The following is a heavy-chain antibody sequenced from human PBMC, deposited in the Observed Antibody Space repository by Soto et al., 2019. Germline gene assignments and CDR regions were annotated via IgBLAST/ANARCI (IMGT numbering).Heavy chain of an antibody. J-gene: IGHJ5*02. D-gene: IGHD2-15*01. CDR2: IYHSGST. V-gene: IGHV4-30-2*01. CDR1: GGYISSGGYS. CDR3: SREGHCSGGSCYGNWFDP. Sequence: SETLSLTCAVSGGYISSGGYSWSWIRQPPGKGLEWIGYIYHSGSTYYNPSLKSRVTISVDRSKNQFSLKLSSVTAADTAVYYCSREGHCSGGSCYGNWFDPWGQGTLVTVSS.